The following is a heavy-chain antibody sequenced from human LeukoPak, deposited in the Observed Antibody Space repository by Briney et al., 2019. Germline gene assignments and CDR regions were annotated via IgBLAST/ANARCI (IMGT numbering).Heavy chain of an antibody. CDR3: ARDRSSYYFDY. V-gene: IGHV4-59*01. CDR1: GGSISSYY. Sequence: SETLSLTCTVSGGSISSYYWSWIRQPPGKGLEWIGYIYYSGSTNYNPSLKSRVTISVDPSKKQFSLKLSSVTDADTAVYYCARDRSSYYFDYWGQGTLVTVSS. CDR2: IYYSGST. D-gene: IGHD6-6*01. J-gene: IGHJ4*02.